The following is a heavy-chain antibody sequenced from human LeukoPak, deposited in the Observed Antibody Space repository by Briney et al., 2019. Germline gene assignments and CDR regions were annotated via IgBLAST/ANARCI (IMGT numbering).Heavy chain of an antibody. D-gene: IGHD2-2*01. CDR2: ITSSNSYK. CDR3: ARDFYCSSASCYFNQYYYYMDV. J-gene: IGHJ6*03. CDR1: GFAFNSYS. Sequence: GGSLRLSCAASGFAFNSYSMNWVRQAPGKGLEWVSSITSSNSYKYYADSVNGRFTISRDKAKNSLYLQMNSLRAEDTAVYYCARDFYCSSASCYFNQYYYYMDVWGKGTTVTVSS. V-gene: IGHV3-21*01.